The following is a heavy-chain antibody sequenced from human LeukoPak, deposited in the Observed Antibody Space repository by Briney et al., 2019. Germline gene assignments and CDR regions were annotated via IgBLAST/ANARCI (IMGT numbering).Heavy chain of an antibody. V-gene: IGHV3-48*03. CDR3: ASGGRISS. CDR2: ISPSGSSI. Sequence: GGSLRLSCAASGFTFSSYEMNWVRQAPGKGLEWVSYISPSGSSIYYADSVKGRFTISRDNAKNSLFLQMNSLRAEDTAAYYCASGGRISSWGQGTLVTVSS. CDR1: GFTFSSYE. D-gene: IGHD3-16*01. J-gene: IGHJ4*02.